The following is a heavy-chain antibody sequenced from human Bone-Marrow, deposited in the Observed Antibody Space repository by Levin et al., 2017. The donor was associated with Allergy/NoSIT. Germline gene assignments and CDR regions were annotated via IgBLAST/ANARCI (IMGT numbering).Heavy chain of an antibody. CDR2: IYHSGST. CDR3: ARGNGVSEWSYRFDY. D-gene: IGHD3-3*01. J-gene: IGHJ4*02. CDR1: GGSISSNNW. V-gene: IGHV4-4*02. Sequence: SETLSLTCAVSGGSISSNNWWSWVRQPPGKGLEWIGEIYHSGSTTYNPSLKSRVTISVDKPKTQFSLKLNSVTAADTAVYYCARGNGVSEWSYRFDYWGQGMLVTVSS.